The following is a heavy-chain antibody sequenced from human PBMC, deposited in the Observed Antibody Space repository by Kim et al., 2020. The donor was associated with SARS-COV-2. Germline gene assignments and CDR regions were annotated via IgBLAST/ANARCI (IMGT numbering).Heavy chain of an antibody. CDR2: INAGNGNT. CDR1: GYTFTSYA. CDR3: ARDGGYSDYDYTYYYAMDV. V-gene: IGHV1-3*01. Sequence: ASVKVSCKASGYTFTSYAMHWVRQAPGQRLEWMGWINAGNGNTKNSQKFQGRVIITWDTSASTAYMELSSLRSEDTAVYYCARDGGYSDYDYTYYYAMDVWGQGTTVTISS. D-gene: IGHD5-12*01. J-gene: IGHJ6*02.